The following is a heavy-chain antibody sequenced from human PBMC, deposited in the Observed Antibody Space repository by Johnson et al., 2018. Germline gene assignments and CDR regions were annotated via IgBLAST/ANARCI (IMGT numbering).Heavy chain of an antibody. CDR2: IKEDGSEK. CDR3: ARDVGYYDSSGSPVGGY. Sequence: VQLVESGGGLVQPGGSLRLSCAASGFTFSSYWMSWVRQAPGKGLEWVANIKEDGSEKYYVDSVKGRFTISRDNAKNSLYLQMNSLRAEDTAVYYCARDVGYYDSSGSPVGGYWGQGTLVTVSS. CDR1: GFTFSSYW. J-gene: IGHJ4*02. V-gene: IGHV3-7*01. D-gene: IGHD3-22*01.